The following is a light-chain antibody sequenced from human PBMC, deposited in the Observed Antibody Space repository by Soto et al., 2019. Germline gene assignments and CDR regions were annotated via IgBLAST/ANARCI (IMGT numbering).Light chain of an antibody. CDR1: SSNIGSYP. CDR3: ATWDDSLKGVM. CDR2: SNS. V-gene: IGLV1-44*01. J-gene: IGLJ3*02. Sequence: QSVLTQPPSASGTPGQTVTISCSGSSSNIGSYPVNWYQQLPGTAPKLLIYSNSQRPSGVPDRVSGSKSGTSASLAISGLQSEDEADYYCATWDDSLKGVMFGGGTKLTVL.